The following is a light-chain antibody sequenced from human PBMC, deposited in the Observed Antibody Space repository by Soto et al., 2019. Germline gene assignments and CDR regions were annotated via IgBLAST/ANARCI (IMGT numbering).Light chain of an antibody. Sequence: EIVMTQSPPSLTVTPGEPATISCRSSQSLLHSNGYNYLDWYLQKPGQSPQVLIYVGSNRASGVPDRFSGSGSGTDFTLKISRVEAEDVGVYYCMQALQTPTFGQGTKVDIK. CDR3: MQALQTPT. V-gene: IGKV2-28*01. CDR1: QSLLHSNGYNY. CDR2: VGS. J-gene: IGKJ1*01.